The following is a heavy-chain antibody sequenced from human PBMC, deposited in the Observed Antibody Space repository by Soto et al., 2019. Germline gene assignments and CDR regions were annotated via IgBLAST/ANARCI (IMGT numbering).Heavy chain of an antibody. CDR1: GGSISSYY. D-gene: IGHD3-10*01. Sequence: SETLSLTCTVSGGSISSYYWSWIRQPPGKGLEWIGYIYYSGSTNYNPSLKSRVTISVDTSKNQFSLKLSSVTAADTAVYYCARGAITMVRGVIIPPRYWGQGTLVTVSS. CDR2: IYYSGST. J-gene: IGHJ4*02. V-gene: IGHV4-59*01. CDR3: ARGAITMVRGVIIPPRY.